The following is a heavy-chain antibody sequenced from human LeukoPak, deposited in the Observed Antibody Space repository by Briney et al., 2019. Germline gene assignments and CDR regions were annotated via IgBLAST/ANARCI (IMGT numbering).Heavy chain of an antibody. Sequence: PGGSLRLSCAASGCTFSSYSMDWVRQAPAKGLEWVSYISSSSSTIYYADSVKGRFTISRDNAKNSLYLQMNSLRAEDTAVYYCARETEYDAFDIWGQGTMVTVSS. CDR1: GCTFSSYS. D-gene: IGHD3-10*01. J-gene: IGHJ3*02. CDR2: ISSSSSTI. V-gene: IGHV3-48*01. CDR3: ARETEYDAFDI.